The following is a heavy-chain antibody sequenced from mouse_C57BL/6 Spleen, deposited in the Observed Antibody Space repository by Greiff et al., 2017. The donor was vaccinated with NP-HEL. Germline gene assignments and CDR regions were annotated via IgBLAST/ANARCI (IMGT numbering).Heavy chain of an antibody. V-gene: IGHV1-26*01. Sequence: EVQLQQPGPELVKPGASVKISCKASGYTFTDYYMNWVKQSHGKSLEWIGDINPNNGGTSYNQKFKGKATLTVDKSSSTAYMELRSLTSEDSAVYYSARYETTVVATGFGDWGQGTTLTVSS. D-gene: IGHD1-1*01. CDR2: INPNNGGT. CDR3: ARYETTVVATGFGD. CDR1: GYTFTDYY. J-gene: IGHJ2*01.